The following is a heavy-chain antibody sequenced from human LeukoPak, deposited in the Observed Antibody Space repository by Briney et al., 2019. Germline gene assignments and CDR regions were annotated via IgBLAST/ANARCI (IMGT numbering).Heavy chain of an antibody. D-gene: IGHD3-3*01. CDR3: ASHEPGDFWSGYSY. Sequence: PWQSLSLTCTVSGASISGSYWSWIRQPAGKGLEWNVLIYTSGSTNYNHSLKSRVTMSVDTSKNQFTLKLSSVTAADTAVYYCASHEPGDFWSGYSYWGQGTLVTVSS. V-gene: IGHV4-4*07. CDR2: IYTSGST. CDR1: GASISGSY. J-gene: IGHJ4*02.